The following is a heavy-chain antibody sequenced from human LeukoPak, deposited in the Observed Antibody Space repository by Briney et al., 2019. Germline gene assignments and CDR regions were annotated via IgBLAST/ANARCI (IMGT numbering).Heavy chain of an antibody. Sequence: GGSLRLSCAASVFTFSNYSMNWVRQAPGKGLEWVSSISSSSSYIYYADSVKGRFTISRDNAKNSLYLQMNSLRAEDTAEYYCARVAEAAAFDSWGQGTLVTVSS. CDR1: VFTFSNYS. D-gene: IGHD6-13*01. CDR3: ARVAEAAAFDS. V-gene: IGHV3-21*01. J-gene: IGHJ4*02. CDR2: ISSSSSYI.